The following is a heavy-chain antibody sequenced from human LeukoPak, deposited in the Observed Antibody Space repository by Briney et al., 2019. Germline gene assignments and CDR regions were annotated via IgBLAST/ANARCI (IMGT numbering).Heavy chain of an antibody. CDR3: ARGRRDGLWEFDY. J-gene: IGHJ4*02. D-gene: IGHD5-18*01. V-gene: IGHV1-69*01. CDR1: GGTFSSYA. Sequence: GSSVKVSCKASGGTFSSYAISWVRQAPGQGLEWMGGIIPIFGTANYAQKFQGRVTTTADESTSTAYMELSSLRSEDTAVYYCARGRRDGLWEFDYWGQGTLVTVSS. CDR2: IIPIFGTA.